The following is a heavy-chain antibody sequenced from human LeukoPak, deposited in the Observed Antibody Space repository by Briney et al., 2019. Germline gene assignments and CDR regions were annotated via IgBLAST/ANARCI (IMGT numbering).Heavy chain of an antibody. CDR2: INPSGGST. CDR3: ARDETTVTTSLGY. D-gene: IGHD4-17*01. J-gene: IGHJ4*02. Sequence: GASVKVSCKASGYTFTSYYMQGVRQAPGQGLEWMGIINPSGGSTSYAQKFQGRVTMTRDTSTSTVYMELSSLRSEDTAVYYCARDETTVTTSLGYWGQGTLVTVSS. CDR1: GYTFTSYY. V-gene: IGHV1-46*01.